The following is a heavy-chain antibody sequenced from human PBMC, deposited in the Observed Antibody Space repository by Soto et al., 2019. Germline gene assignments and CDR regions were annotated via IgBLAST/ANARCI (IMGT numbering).Heavy chain of an antibody. CDR3: ARVRADYYYYYGMDV. Sequence: QVQLVQSGAEVKKPGSSVKVSCKASGGTFSSYAISWVRQAPGQGLEWMGGIIPIFGTANYAQKSQGSVTITADESPSTAYMELSSLSSEDTAVYYCARVRADYYYYYGMDVWGQGTTVTVSS. CDR2: IIPIFGTA. V-gene: IGHV1-69*12. D-gene: IGHD4-17*01. J-gene: IGHJ6*02. CDR1: GGTFSSYA.